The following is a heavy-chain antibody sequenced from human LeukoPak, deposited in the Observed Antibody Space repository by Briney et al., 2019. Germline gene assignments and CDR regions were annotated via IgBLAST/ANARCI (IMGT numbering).Heavy chain of an antibody. CDR1: GYTFTSYD. CDR3: AINSYDSSGYTDY. V-gene: IGHV1-8*01. CDR2: MNPNSGNT. Sequence: ASVKVSCXASGYTFTSYDINWVRQATGQGLEWMGWMNPNSGNTGYAQKFQGRVTMTRNTSISTAYMELSSLRSEDTAVYYCAINSYDSSGYTDYWGQGTLVTVSS. D-gene: IGHD3-22*01. J-gene: IGHJ4*02.